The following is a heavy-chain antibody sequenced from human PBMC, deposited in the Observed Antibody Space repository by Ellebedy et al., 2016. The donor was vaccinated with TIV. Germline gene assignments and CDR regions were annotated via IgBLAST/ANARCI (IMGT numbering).Heavy chain of an antibody. CDR1: GYTFTNFG. D-gene: IGHD4-23*01. CDR2: INTYNGNT. Sequence: ASVKVSXKASGYTFTNFGISWVRQAPGQGLEWMGWINTYNGNTNYAQKFQGRVTMTTDTSTRTAYMELRSLRSDDTAVYYCGRARDYGDNRMENWFDPWGQGTLVTVSS. V-gene: IGHV1-18*01. J-gene: IGHJ5*02. CDR3: GRARDYGDNRMENWFDP.